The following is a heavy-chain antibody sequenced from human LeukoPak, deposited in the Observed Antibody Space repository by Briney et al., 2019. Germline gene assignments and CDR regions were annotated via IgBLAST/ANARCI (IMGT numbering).Heavy chain of an antibody. Sequence: GGSLRLSCAASGFTFSSYAMNWVRQAPGKGLEWVSSINGGGDSTYYADSVKGRFTISRDNSNNTLYLQMNSLRAEDTAVYYCAKDGDGYYGSGSYSEYWGQGTLVTVSS. CDR2: INGGGDST. V-gene: IGHV3-23*01. J-gene: IGHJ4*02. CDR1: GFTFSSYA. CDR3: AKDGDGYYGSGSYSEY. D-gene: IGHD3-10*01.